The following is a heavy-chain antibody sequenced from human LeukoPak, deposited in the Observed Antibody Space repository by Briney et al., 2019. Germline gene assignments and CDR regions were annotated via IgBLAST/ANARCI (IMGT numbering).Heavy chain of an antibody. CDR1: GYRFTSYW. CDR3: ARRRGRYSGDAFDI. CDR2: IYPGDSDT. J-gene: IGHJ3*02. D-gene: IGHD1-26*01. Sequence: GESRDISCKGSGYRFTSYWIGWVRQMPGKGLEWMGFIYPGDSDTRYSPSFQGQVAISADKSMSTAYLQWSSLKASDTAMYYCARRRGRYSGDAFDIWGQPTMVTHCS. V-gene: IGHV5-51*01.